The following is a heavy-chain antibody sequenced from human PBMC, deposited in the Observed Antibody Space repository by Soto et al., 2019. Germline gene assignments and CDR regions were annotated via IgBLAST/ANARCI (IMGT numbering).Heavy chain of an antibody. D-gene: IGHD6-19*01. V-gene: IGHV3-9*01. CDR3: AKDIGSVAGNVYY. Sequence: PGGSLRLSCAASGFTFDDYAMRWVRQAPGKGLEWVSGISWNSGSIGYADSVKGRFTISRDNAENSLYLQMNSLRAEDTALYYCAKDIGSVAGNVYYWGQGTLVTVSS. J-gene: IGHJ4*02. CDR1: GFTFDDYA. CDR2: ISWNSGSI.